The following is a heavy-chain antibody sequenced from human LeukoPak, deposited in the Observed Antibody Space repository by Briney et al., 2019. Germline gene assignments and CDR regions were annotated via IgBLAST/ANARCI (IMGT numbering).Heavy chain of an antibody. CDR2: INPNSGGT. D-gene: IGHD3-10*01. J-gene: IGHJ3*02. CDR3: EGSGTTPDGAFDI. CDR1: GYTFTDYY. V-gene: IGHV1-2*02. Sequence: ASVKVSCKASGYTFTDYYMHWVRQAPGQGLEWMGWINPNSGGTNYAQKFQGRVTMTRDTSISTAYMELSRLRSDDTAVYYCEGSGTTPDGAFDIWGQGTMVTVSS.